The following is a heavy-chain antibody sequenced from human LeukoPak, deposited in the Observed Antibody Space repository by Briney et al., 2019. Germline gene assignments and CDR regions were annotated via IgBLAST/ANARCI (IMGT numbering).Heavy chain of an antibody. V-gene: IGHV3-30*01. CDR3: ARALRHDAFDI. CDR1: GLTFSSYA. J-gene: IGHJ3*02. D-gene: IGHD6-6*01. CDR2: ISYDGSNK. Sequence: GGSLRLSCAASGLTFSSYAMHWVRQAPGKGLEWVAVISYDGSNKYYADSVKGRFTISRDNSKNTLYLQMNSLRAEDTAVYYCARALRHDAFDIWGQGTMVTVSS.